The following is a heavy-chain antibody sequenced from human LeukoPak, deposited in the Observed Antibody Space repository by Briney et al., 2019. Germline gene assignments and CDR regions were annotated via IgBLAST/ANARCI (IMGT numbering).Heavy chain of an antibody. J-gene: IGHJ6*02. CDR1: GYTFTSYG. CDR3: ARTETLTTVTAEGYGMDV. Sequence: ASVKVSCKASGYTFTSYGISWVRQAPGQGLEWMGWISAYNGNINYAQKLQGRVTMTTDTSTSTAYMELRSLRSDDTAVYYCARTETLTTVTAEGYGMDVWGQGTTVTVSS. CDR2: ISAYNGNI. V-gene: IGHV1-18*01. D-gene: IGHD4-17*01.